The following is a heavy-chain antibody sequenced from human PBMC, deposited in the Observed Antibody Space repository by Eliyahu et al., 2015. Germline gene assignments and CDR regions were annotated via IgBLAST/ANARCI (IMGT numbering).Heavy chain of an antibody. Sequence: QVQLQESGPGLVKPSGTLSXTCAVSGGXISXSNWWSWVRQPPGKGLEWIGEIYHSGSTNYNPSLKXRVTISVDKSKNQFSLKLSSVTAADTAVYYCARVYYDSSGSNWFDPWGQGTLVTVSS. J-gene: IGHJ5*02. CDR2: IYHSGST. D-gene: IGHD3-22*01. CDR1: GGXISXSNW. V-gene: IGHV4-4*02. CDR3: ARVYYDSSGSNWFDP.